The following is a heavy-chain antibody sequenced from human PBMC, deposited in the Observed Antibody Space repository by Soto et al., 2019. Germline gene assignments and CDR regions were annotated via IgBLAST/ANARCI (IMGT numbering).Heavy chain of an antibody. CDR1: GGTFSSYA. V-gene: IGHV1-69*13. J-gene: IGHJ4*02. Sequence: SVKVSFKASGGTFSSYAISWVRQAPGQGLEWMGGIIPIFGTANYAQKFQGRVTITADESTSTAYMELSSLRSEDTAVYYCARSYSSSWYRGGPPRYRFDYWGQGTLVTVSS. CDR3: ARSYSSSWYRGGPPRYRFDY. CDR2: IIPIFGTA. D-gene: IGHD6-13*01.